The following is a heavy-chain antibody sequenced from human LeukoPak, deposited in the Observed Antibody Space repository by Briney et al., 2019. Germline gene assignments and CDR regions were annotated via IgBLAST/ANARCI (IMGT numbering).Heavy chain of an antibody. Sequence: ASVEVSCKASGYTFTGYYMHWVRQAPGQGLEWMGWINPNSGGTNYAQKFQGRVTMTRDTSISTAYMELSRLRSDDTAVYYCARRGSSRWSFDYWGQGTLVTVSS. CDR3: ARRGSSRWSFDY. J-gene: IGHJ4*02. V-gene: IGHV1-2*02. CDR2: INPNSGGT. CDR1: GYTFTGYY. D-gene: IGHD6-13*01.